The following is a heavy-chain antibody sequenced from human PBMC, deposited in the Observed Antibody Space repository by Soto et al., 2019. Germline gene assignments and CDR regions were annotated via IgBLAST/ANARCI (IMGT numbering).Heavy chain of an antibody. J-gene: IGHJ3*02. CDR2: ISYDGSNT. CDR3: AKDSSSWHSAFDI. V-gene: IGHV3-30-3*01. Sequence: SLRLSCAASGFTFSRFSMHWVRQAPGKGLAWVAVISYDGSNTHYAESVKGRFNISRDDSKNTVYLQMNNLRGEDTAVYYCAKDSSSWHSAFDIWGQGTMVTVSS. D-gene: IGHD6-13*01. CDR1: GFTFSRFS.